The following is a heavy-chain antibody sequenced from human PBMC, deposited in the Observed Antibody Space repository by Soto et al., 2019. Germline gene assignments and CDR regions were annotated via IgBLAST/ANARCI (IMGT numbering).Heavy chain of an antibody. CDR1: GFTFSSYA. Sequence: LRLSCAASGFTFSSYAMHWVRQAPGKGLEWVAVISYDGSNKYYADSVKGRFTISRDNSKNTLYLQMNSLRAEDTAVYYCARVGNYDFWSGLDYWGQGTLVTVSS. J-gene: IGHJ4*02. CDR3: ARVGNYDFWSGLDY. V-gene: IGHV3-30-3*01. D-gene: IGHD3-3*01. CDR2: ISYDGSNK.